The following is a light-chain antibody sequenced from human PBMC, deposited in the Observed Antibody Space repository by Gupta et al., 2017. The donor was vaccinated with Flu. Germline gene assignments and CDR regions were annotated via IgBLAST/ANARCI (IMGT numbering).Light chain of an antibody. V-gene: IGKV3-15*01. CDR2: GAS. Sequence: PGTLSVSPGERATLSCRASQSVSSSLAWYQQKPGQPPRLLIYGASTRATGIPARFSGSGSGTEFTLTISSLQSEDFAVYYCQQYNYWPWTFGQGTKVEIK. CDR1: QSVSSS. J-gene: IGKJ1*01. CDR3: QQYNYWPWT.